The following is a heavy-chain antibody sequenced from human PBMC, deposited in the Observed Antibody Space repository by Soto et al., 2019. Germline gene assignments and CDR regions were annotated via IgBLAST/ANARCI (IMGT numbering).Heavy chain of an antibody. J-gene: IGHJ6*03. CDR1: GLIFSNYK. CDR2: INTDGSST. D-gene: IGHD6-6*01. CDR3: ARRARPDFYYMDV. Sequence: GGSLRLSCAASGLIFSNYKMHWVRQAPGKGLVWVSRINTDGSSTYYADSVQGRFTISRDNAKNTVYLQMGSLRAEDMAVYYCARRARPDFYYMDVWGKGTTVTVSS. V-gene: IGHV3-74*01.